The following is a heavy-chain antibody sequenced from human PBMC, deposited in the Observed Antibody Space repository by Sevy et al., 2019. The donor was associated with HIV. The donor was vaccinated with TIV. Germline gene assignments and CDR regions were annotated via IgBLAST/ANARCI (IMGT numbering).Heavy chain of an antibody. J-gene: IGHJ6*02. CDR1: GGSISSSSYY. D-gene: IGHD5-12*01. CDR3: ARHVFDEMATIPLGGMDV. CDR2: IYYSGGT. V-gene: IGHV4-39*01. Sequence: SETLSLTCTVSGGSISSSSYYWGWIRQPPGKGLEWIGSIYYSGGTYYNPSLKSRVTISVDTSKNQFSLKLSSVTAADTAVYYCARHVFDEMATIPLGGMDVWGQGTTVTVSS.